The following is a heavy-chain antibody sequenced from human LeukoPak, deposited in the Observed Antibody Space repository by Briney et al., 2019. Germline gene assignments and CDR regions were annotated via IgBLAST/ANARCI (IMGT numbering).Heavy chain of an antibody. CDR1: GGSISSSSYY. V-gene: IGHV4-39*01. J-gene: IGHJ5*02. CDR3: ARPKMNRGWFDP. Sequence: SETLSLTCTVSGGSISSSSYYWGWIRQPPGKGLEWIGSIYYSGSTYYNPSLKSRVTISVDTSKNQFSLKLSSVTAADTAVYYCARPKMNRGWFDPWGQGTLVTVSS. D-gene: IGHD1/OR15-1a*01. CDR2: IYYSGST.